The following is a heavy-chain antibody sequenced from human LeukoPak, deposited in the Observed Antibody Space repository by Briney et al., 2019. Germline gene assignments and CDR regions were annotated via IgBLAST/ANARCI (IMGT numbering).Heavy chain of an antibody. CDR1: GGSISSSTYY. D-gene: IGHD3-10*01. J-gene: IGHJ4*02. CDR2: IYYSGYT. Sequence: PSETLSLTCTVSGGSISSSTYYWGWVRQPPGKGLEWIGSIYYSGYTYYNPSLESRVTIPIDTSKNQFSLKLSSVTAADTAIYYCAKHYMGSSYNRGLDSWGQGTLVTVSS. CDR3: AKHYMGSSYNRGLDS. V-gene: IGHV4-39*01.